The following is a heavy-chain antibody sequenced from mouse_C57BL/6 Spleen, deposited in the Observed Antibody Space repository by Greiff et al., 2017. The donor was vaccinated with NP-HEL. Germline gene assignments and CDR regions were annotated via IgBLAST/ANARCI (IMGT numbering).Heavy chain of an antibody. J-gene: IGHJ3*01. CDR1: GFSLTSYG. CDR2: IWSGGST. CDR3: ARDLRGAWFAY. V-gene: IGHV2-2*01. Sequence: VQLQQSGPGLVQPSQSLSITCTVSGFSLTSYGVHWVRQSPGKGLEWLGVIWSGGSTDYNAAFISRLSISKDNSKSQVFFKMNSLQADDTAIYYCARDLRGAWFAYWGQGTLVTVSA.